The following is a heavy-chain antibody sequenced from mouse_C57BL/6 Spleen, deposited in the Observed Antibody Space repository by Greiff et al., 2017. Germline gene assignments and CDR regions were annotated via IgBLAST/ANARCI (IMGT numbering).Heavy chain of an antibody. CDR1: GYAFSSYW. J-gene: IGHJ4*01. V-gene: IGHV1-80*01. Sequence: VQLQQSGAELVKPGASVKISCKASGYAFSSYWMNWVKQRPGKGLEWIGQIYPGDGDTNYNGKFKGKATLTADKSSSTAYMQLSSLTSEDSAVYFCARTTTVVPYYAMDYWGRGTSVTVSS. D-gene: IGHD1-1*01. CDR3: ARTTTVVPYYAMDY. CDR2: IYPGDGDT.